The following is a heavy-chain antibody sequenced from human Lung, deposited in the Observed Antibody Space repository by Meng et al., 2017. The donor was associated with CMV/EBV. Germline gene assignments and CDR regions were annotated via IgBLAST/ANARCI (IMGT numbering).Heavy chain of an antibody. Sequence: GGSLRLSCKASGGTFSSYAISWVRQAPGQGLEWMGGIIPIFGTANYAQKFQGRVTITTDESTSTAYMELSSLRSEDTAVYYCARTTYQLKHLSYSSSWYLWFDPWGQGTLVTVSS. CDR3: ARTTYQLKHLSYSSSWYLWFDP. V-gene: IGHV1-69*05. D-gene: IGHD6-13*01. CDR1: GGTFSSYA. CDR2: IIPIFGTA. J-gene: IGHJ5*02.